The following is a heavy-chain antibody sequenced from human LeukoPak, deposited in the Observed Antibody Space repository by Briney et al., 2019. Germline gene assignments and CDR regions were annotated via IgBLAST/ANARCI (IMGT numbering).Heavy chain of an antibody. Sequence: GGSLRLSCAASGFTFSSYAMSWVRQAPGEGLEWVSAISGSGGSTYYADSVKGRFTISRDNSKNTLYLQMNSLRAEDTAVYYCAKDRYYYGSGSYYNGWGQGTLVTVSS. CDR1: GFTFSSYA. D-gene: IGHD3-10*01. V-gene: IGHV3-23*01. CDR3: AKDRYYYGSGSYYNG. CDR2: ISGSGGST. J-gene: IGHJ4*02.